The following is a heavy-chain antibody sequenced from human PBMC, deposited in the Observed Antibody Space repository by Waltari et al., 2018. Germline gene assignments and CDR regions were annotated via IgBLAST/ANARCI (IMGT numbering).Heavy chain of an antibody. CDR3: ARGRYSYAVYYGLDV. V-gene: IGHV4-30-2*01. J-gene: IGHJ6*02. CDR1: GGSINSGDYC. Sequence: QLQLQVSGSGLVRPSETLSLTCGVSGGSINSGDYCWTWIRRPPGKGLEWIGDIYHTGSTYYNPSLRSRVTISVDRSKNHFALNLTSVRAADTAVYYCARGRYSYAVYYGLDVWGQGTTVTVSS. CDR2: IYHTGST. D-gene: IGHD3-16*01.